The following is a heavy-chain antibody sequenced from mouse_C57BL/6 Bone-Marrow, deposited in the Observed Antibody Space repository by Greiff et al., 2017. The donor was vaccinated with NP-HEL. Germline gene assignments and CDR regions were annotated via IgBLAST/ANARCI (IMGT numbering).Heavy chain of an antibody. D-gene: IGHD2-1*01. V-gene: IGHV6-3*01. CDR2: IRLKSDNYAT. CDR3: TIYYGNLGVY. CDR1: GFTFSNYW. J-gene: IGHJ2*01. Sequence: EVKLMESGGGLVQPGGSMKLSCVASGFTFSNYWMNWVRQSPEKGLEWVAQIRLKSDNYATHYAESVKGRFTISRDDSKSSVYLQMNNLRAEDTGIYYCTIYYGNLGVYWGQGTTLTVSS.